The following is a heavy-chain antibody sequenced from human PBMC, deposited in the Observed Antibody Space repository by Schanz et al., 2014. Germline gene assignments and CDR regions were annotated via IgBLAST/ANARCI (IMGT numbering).Heavy chain of an antibody. Sequence: QVHVVQSGAVLKTPGASVNVSCKTSGQTVSSYFIQWVRQAPGQGLEWMGIIDPRDVATNYGVKFQGRVTMARDTSTTTVSMHLRGLRPDDTAVYYCALEHNSPSGAGQFWGQGTLITVSS. V-gene: IGHV1-46*03. CDR1: GQTVSSYF. D-gene: IGHD1-1*01. CDR2: IDPRDVAT. J-gene: IGHJ4*02. CDR3: ALEHNSPSGAGQF.